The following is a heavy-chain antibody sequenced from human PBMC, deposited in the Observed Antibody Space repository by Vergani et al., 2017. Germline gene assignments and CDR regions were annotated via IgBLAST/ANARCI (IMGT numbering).Heavy chain of an antibody. CDR1: GFTFSNSA. D-gene: IGHD5-12*01. J-gene: IGHJ6*03. CDR2: ISGHGDRT. Sequence: EVHLLESGGGQVEAGGSLRLSCVASGFTFSNSAMSWVRQTSGKGLEWVSAISGHGDRTYYADSVKGRFTISRDNPKNTLYLQMNSLRAEDTAVYYCARVGSGYDRYYYYYYMDVWGKGTTVTVSS. CDR3: ARVGSGYDRYYYYYYMDV. V-gene: IGHV3-23*01.